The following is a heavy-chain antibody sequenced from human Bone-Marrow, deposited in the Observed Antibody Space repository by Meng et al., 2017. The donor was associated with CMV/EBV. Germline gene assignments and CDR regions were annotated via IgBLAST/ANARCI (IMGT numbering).Heavy chain of an antibody. Sequence: SCLVSGFIDNNYYMTWVRQAPGKGLEWVSVIYTGGTTYYADSVKGRFTISRDNSKNTLYRQMNSLRAEDTAVYYCARGGRFGEINWGQGTLVTVSS. CDR3: ARGGRFGEIN. V-gene: IGHV3-66*02. J-gene: IGHJ4*02. D-gene: IGHD3-10*01. CDR1: GFIDNNYY. CDR2: IYTGGTT.